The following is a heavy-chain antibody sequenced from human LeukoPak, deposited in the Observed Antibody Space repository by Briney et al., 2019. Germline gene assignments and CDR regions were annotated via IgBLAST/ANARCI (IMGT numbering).Heavy chain of an antibody. CDR2: FNPEDGET. V-gene: IGHV1-24*01. Sequence: GASVKVSCKASGYTFTSYAMNWVRQAPGQGLEWMGGFNPEDGETIYAQKFQGRVTMTEDTSTDTAYMELSSLRSEDTAVYYCATSRSYLVPWHFDLWGRGTLVTVSS. CDR3: ATSRSYLVPWHFDL. CDR1: GYTFTSYA. J-gene: IGHJ2*01. D-gene: IGHD1-26*01.